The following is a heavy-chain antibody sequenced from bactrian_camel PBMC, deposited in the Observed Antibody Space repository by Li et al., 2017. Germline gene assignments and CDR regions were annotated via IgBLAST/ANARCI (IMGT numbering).Heavy chain of an antibody. CDR1: GYSSGPYC. J-gene: IGHJ4*01. V-gene: IGHV3S53*01. CDR2: IESDGTT. CDR3: AADTNSRGLCYTQYEYRY. Sequence: HVQLVESGGGSVQAGGSLRLTCTASGYSSGPYCMGWFRQAPGKRRERVAEIESDGTTKYENSVRGRFTISKDNAKNTLYLQMNSLKPEDTAVYVCAADTNSRGLCYTQYEYRYWGQGTQVTVS. D-gene: IGHD2*01.